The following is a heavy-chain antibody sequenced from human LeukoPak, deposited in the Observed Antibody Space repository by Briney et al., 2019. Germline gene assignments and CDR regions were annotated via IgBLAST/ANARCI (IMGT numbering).Heavy chain of an antibody. D-gene: IGHD1-26*01. CDR2: IYSGDST. J-gene: IGHJ4*02. CDR3: ARGEVFDY. CDR1: GFIFSAYS. Sequence: GSLRLSCAASGFIFSAYSMDWVRQAPGKGLEWVSIIYSGDSTFYADSVKGRFTISRGNSKHTLYLQMNSLRAEDTAVYYCARGEVFDYWGQGTLVTVSS. V-gene: IGHV3-66*01.